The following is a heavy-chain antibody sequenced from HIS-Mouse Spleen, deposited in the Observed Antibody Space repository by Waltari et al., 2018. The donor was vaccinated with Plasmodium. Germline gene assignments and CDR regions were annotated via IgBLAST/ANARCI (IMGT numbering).Heavy chain of an antibody. J-gene: IGHJ2*01. CDR1: AGSFSGYY. CDR3: ARGLRGHYWYFDL. CDR2: INHSGST. D-gene: IGHD3-10*01. Sequence: QVQLQQWGAGLLKPSETLSLTCSVYAGSFSGYYWSWIRQPPGKGLEWIGEINHSGSTNYNPSLKSRVTISVDTSKNQFSLKLSSVTAADTAVYYCARGLRGHYWYFDLWGRGTLVTVSS. V-gene: IGHV4-34*01.